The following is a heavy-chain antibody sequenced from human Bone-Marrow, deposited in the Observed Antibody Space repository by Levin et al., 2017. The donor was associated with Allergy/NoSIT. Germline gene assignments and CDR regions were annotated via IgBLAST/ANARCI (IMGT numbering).Heavy chain of an antibody. CDR3: VRDDYDFWSGYLGWFDP. CDR2: INGDGSIT. V-gene: IGHV3-74*01. Sequence: GGSLRLSCAASGFTFSRYWMHWVRQAPGKGLVWVSRINGDGSITNYADSVKGRFTISRDNAKNTLYLQMNSLRAEDTAVYYCVRDDYDFWSGYLGWFDPWGQGTLVTVSS. D-gene: IGHD3-3*01. CDR1: GFTFSRYW. J-gene: IGHJ5*02.